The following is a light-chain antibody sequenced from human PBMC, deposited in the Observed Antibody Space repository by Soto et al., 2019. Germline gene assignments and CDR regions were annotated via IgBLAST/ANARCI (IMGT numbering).Light chain of an antibody. CDR2: DAS. J-gene: IGKJ4*01. V-gene: IGKV3-11*01. Sequence: EIVLTQSPATLSLSPGERATLSCRASQSVSSYLAWYQQKPGQAPRLLIYDASNRATGIPARFSGSGSGTDFTLTMSSLEPEDFAVYYCQRRSNWPLTFGGGPMVEIK. CDR3: QRRSNWPLT. CDR1: QSVSSY.